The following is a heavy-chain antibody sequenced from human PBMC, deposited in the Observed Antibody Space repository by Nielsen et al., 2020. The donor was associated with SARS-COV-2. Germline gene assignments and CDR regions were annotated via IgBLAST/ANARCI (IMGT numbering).Heavy chain of an antibody. J-gene: IGHJ4*02. CDR2: ISGGDDST. CDR1: GFTFNNYH. V-gene: IGHV3-23*01. CDR3: AKHRWGHFYDSIDY. Sequence: GESLKISCAASGFTFNNYHTSWVRQAPEKGLEWVSSISGGDDSTYYADSVKGRFTISRDNSKNTLYLQMNSLRAEDTAVYYCAKHRWGHFYDSIDYWGQGNLVTVSS. D-gene: IGHD3-22*01.